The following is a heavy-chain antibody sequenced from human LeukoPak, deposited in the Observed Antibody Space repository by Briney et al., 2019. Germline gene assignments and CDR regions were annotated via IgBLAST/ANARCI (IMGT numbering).Heavy chain of an antibody. D-gene: IGHD6-19*01. V-gene: IGHV1-18*01. CDR3: ARGIVVAETPFFDY. J-gene: IGHJ4*02. CDR1: GYTFTSYC. Sequence: ASVKVFCKASGYTFTSYCISWVRQPPGQGLEWMGWISSYNGNTNYAQKLQGRVTMTTDTSTSTAYRELRSLRSDDTAVYYCARGIVVAETPFFDYWGQGTLVTVSS. CDR2: ISSYNGNT.